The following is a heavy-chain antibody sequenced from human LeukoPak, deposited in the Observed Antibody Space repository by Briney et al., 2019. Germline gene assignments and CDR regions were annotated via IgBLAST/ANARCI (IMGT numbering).Heavy chain of an antibody. CDR3: ARVGGTGYSSSWYAAY. CDR1: GGSISSHY. D-gene: IGHD6-13*01. Sequence: SETLSLTCTVSGGSISSHYWSWIRQPPGKGLEWIGYIYYSGSTNYNPSLKSRVTISVDTSKNQFSLKLSSVTAADTAVYYCARVGGTGYSSSWYAAYWGQGTLVTVSS. V-gene: IGHV4-59*11. CDR2: IYYSGST. J-gene: IGHJ4*02.